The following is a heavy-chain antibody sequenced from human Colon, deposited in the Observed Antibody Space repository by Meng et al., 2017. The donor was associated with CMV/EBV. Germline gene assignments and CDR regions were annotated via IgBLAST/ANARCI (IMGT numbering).Heavy chain of an antibody. D-gene: IGHD1-26*01. CDR2: INSDGSST. V-gene: IGHV3-74*01. CDR1: GFTFSSYW. J-gene: IGHJ5*02. CDR3: ASPIAGAFDP. Sequence: LSCAASGFTFSSYWVHWIRQAPGKGLVWVSRINSDGSSTSYADSVKGRFTISRNNAKNTLYLQMNSLRAEDTAVYYCASPIAGAFDPWGQGTLVTVSS.